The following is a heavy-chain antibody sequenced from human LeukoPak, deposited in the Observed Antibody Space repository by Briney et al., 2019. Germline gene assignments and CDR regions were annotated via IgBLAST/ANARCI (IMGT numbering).Heavy chain of an antibody. CDR3: AKGNLPPLRFSTNRGSYPYYYDSSGSNREYYGMDV. D-gene: IGHD3-22*01. CDR2: ISWNSGSI. V-gene: IGHV3-9*01. Sequence: PGGSLRLSCAASGFTFDDYAMHWVRHAPGKGLEWVSGISWNSGSIGYADSVKGRFTISRDNAKNSLYLQMNSLRAEDTALYYCAKGNLPPLRFSTNRGSYPYYYDSSGSNREYYGMDVWGQGTTVTVSS. CDR1: GFTFDDYA. J-gene: IGHJ6*02.